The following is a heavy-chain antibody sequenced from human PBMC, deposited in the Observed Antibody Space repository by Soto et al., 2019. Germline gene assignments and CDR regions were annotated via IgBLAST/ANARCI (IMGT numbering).Heavy chain of an antibody. V-gene: IGHV3-48*03. CDR1: GFTFSSYE. Sequence: EVQLVESGGGLVQPGGSLRLSCAASGFTFSSYEMNWVRQAPGKGLEWVSYISSSGSTIYYADSVKGRFTISRDNAKNSLYLQMNSLRAEDTAVYYCARKVQLGCWFDPWGQGTLVTVAA. CDR2: ISSSGSTI. D-gene: IGHD6-6*01. CDR3: ARKVQLGCWFDP. J-gene: IGHJ5*02.